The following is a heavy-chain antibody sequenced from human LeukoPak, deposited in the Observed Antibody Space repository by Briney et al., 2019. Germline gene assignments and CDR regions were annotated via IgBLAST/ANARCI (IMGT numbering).Heavy chain of an antibody. CDR2: IFYPGDS. CDR3: ARHRFASPLDS. J-gene: IGHJ4*02. V-gene: IGHV4-59*08. D-gene: IGHD2-21*01. Sequence: SETLSLTCTVSGVSSSSSYWSWIRQPPXXXXEWIGYIFYPGDSNHNPSFKSRVSISLDTSKDQISLKLSSVTAADTAVYYCARHRFASPLDSWGQGTLVTVSS. CDR1: GVSSSSSY.